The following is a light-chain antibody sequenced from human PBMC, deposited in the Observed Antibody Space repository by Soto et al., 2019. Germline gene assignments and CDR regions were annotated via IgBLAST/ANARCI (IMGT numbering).Light chain of an antibody. J-gene: IGKJ2*01. CDR3: QQYDDLPYT. Sequence: DIQMTQSISSLSASVGDRVTIACQASEDINNYLSWFQQKPGKAPKLLIYDASKLEAGVPSRFSGSGSGADFTFTISSLQAEDIATYFCQQYDDLPYTFGQGTKLEIK. V-gene: IGKV1-33*01. CDR1: EDINNY. CDR2: DAS.